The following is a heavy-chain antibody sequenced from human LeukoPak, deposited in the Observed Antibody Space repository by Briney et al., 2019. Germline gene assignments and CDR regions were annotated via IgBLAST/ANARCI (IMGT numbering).Heavy chain of an antibody. D-gene: IGHD2-15*01. CDR2: INPNSGGT. CDR3: ARTGYCSGGSCYYFDY. CDR1: GYTFTGYY. V-gene: IGHV1-2*02. J-gene: IGHJ4*02. Sequence: ASVKVSCKASGYTFTGYYMHWVRQAPGPGLEWMGWINPNSGGTNYAQKFQGRVTMTRDTSISTAYMELSRLRSDDTAVYYCARTGYCSGGSCYYFDYWGQGTLVTVSS.